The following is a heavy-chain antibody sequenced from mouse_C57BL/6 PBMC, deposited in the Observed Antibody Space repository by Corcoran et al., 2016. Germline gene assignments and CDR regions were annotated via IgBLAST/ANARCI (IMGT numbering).Heavy chain of an antibody. Sequence: EVQLQQSGPELVKPGASVKISCTASGYTFTDYYMNWVKQSHGKSLEWIGDINPNNGGTAYNQKFKGKATLTVDKSSSTAYMELRSLTSEDSAVYYCARSGFYWYFDVWGTGTTVTVSS. V-gene: IGHV1-26*01. CDR1: GYTFTDYY. CDR3: ARSGFYWYFDV. CDR2: INPNNGGT. J-gene: IGHJ1*03.